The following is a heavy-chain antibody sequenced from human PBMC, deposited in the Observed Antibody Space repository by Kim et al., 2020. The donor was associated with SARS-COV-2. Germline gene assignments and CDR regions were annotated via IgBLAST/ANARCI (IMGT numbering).Heavy chain of an antibody. Sequence: GGSLRLSCAASGFTFSNYAIHWVRQAPGKGLEWVSVISFDGSNKHYADSVKGRFAISRDNSKNTVNVQINSLRAEDTAVYYCARDDSGITNCPPLHHGLDVWGQGTTVTVSS. D-gene: IGHD3-10*01. CDR3: ARDDSGITNCPPLHHGLDV. CDR2: ISFDGSNK. V-gene: IGHV3-30*09. J-gene: IGHJ6*02. CDR1: GFTFSNYA.